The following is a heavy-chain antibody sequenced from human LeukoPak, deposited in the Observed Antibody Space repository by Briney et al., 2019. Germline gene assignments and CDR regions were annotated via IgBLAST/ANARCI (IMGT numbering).Heavy chain of an antibody. V-gene: IGHV4-39*01. CDR2: IYYSGNT. J-gene: IGHJ5*02. CDR3: ARRLAAAAGRWFDP. CDR1: GGSTSSSNYY. Sequence: SETLSLTCTVSGGSTSSSNYYWGWIRQPPGKGLEWIGSIYYSGNTYYNPSLKSRVSISVDTSRNQFSLRLSSVTAADTAVYYCARRLAAAAGRWFDPWGQGTLVTVSS. D-gene: IGHD6-13*01.